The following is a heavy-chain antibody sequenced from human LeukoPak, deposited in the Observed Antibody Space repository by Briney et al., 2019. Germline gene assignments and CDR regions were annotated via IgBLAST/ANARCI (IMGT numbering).Heavy chain of an antibody. CDR3: AKDKAIAATRYYYYYGMDV. V-gene: IGHV3-43*02. J-gene: IGHJ6*02. CDR2: ISGDGGST. Sequence: SGGSLRLSCAASGFTFDDYAMHWVRQAPGKGLEWVSLISGDGGSTYYADSVKGRFTISRDNSKNSLYLQMNSLRTEDTALYYCAKDKAIAATRYYYYYGMDVWGQGTTVTASS. CDR1: GFTFDDYA. D-gene: IGHD2-15*01.